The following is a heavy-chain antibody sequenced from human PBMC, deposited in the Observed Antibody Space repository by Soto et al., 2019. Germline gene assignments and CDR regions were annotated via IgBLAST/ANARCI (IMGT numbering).Heavy chain of an antibody. CDR3: ARGKLGYCSGGSCYPTYYYYYMEV. CDR2: INHSGST. D-gene: IGHD2-15*01. V-gene: IGHV4-34*01. J-gene: IGHJ6*03. Sequence: PSETLSLTCAVYGGSFSGYYWSWIRQPPGKGLEWIGEINHSGSTNYNPSLKSRVTISVDTSKNQFSLKLSSVTAADAAVYYCARGKLGYCSGGSCYPTYYYYYMEVWGKGTTVTVSS. CDR1: GGSFSGYY.